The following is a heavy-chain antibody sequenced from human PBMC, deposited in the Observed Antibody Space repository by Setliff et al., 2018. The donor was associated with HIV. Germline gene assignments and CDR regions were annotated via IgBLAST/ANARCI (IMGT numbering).Heavy chain of an antibody. J-gene: IGHJ5*02. CDR3: ARGPVVVIPAPRWRWFDP. CDR1: GGSFINYY. CDR2: ITHSGST. Sequence: SETLSLTCAVYGGSFINYYWSWIRQSPGKGLEWTGEITHSGSTNYNPSLKSRVTISVDTSKNQFSLKLTSVTAADTAVYYCARGPVVVIPAPRWRWFDPWGRGTLVTVSS. V-gene: IGHV4-34*01. D-gene: IGHD2-2*01.